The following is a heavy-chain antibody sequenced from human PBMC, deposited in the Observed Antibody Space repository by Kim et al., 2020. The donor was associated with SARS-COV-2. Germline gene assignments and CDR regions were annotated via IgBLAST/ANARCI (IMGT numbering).Heavy chain of an antibody. J-gene: IGHJ2*01. CDR3: ARFRAGSWWYFDL. V-gene: IGHV1-8*01. D-gene: IGHD3-10*01. Sequence: YAQKFQGRVTMTRNTSISTAYMELSSLGSEDTAVYYCARFRAGSWWYFDLWGRGTLVTVSS.